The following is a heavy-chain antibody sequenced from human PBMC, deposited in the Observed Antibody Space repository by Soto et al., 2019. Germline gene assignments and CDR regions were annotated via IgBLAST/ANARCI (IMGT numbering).Heavy chain of an antibody. CDR1: GFTFSSYS. Sequence: GGSVRLSCAASGFTFSSYSMNWVRQAPGKGLEWVSSISSSSSYIYYADSVKGRFTISRDNAKNSLYLQMNSLRAEDTAVYYCARGARIAAAGTSDYWGQGTLVTVSS. CDR2: ISSSSSYI. CDR3: ARGARIAAAGTSDY. D-gene: IGHD6-13*01. V-gene: IGHV3-21*01. J-gene: IGHJ4*02.